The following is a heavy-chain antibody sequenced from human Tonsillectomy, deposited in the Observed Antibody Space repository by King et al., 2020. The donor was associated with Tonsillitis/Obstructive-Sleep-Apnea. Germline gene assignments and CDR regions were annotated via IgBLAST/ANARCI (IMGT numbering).Heavy chain of an antibody. CDR3: ARVGDYDPLFNWFDP. J-gene: IGHJ5*02. CDR1: GGSICSYY. Sequence: QLQESGPGLVKPSETLSLTCTVSGGSICSYYWSWIRQPPGKGLEWIGYIYYSGSTNYNPSLKSRVTISVDTSKNQFSLKLSSVTAADTAVYYCARVGDYDPLFNWFDPWGQGTLVTVSS. D-gene: IGHD4-17*01. CDR2: IYYSGST. V-gene: IGHV4-59*01.